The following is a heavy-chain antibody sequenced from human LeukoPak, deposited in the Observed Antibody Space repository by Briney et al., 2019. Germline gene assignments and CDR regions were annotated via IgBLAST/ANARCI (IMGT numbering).Heavy chain of an antibody. CDR1: GFTFNNYV. CDR3: TTEYYYDSSGYSHTPHYFDY. J-gene: IGHJ4*02. V-gene: IGHV3-15*01. D-gene: IGHD3-22*01. Sequence: GGSLRLSCVGSGFTFNNYVLIWVRQAPGKGLEWVGRIKSKTDGGTTDYAAPVKGRFTISRDDSKNTLYLQMNSLKTEDTAVYYCTTEYYYDSSGYSHTPHYFDYWGQGTLVTVSS. CDR2: IKSKTDGGTT.